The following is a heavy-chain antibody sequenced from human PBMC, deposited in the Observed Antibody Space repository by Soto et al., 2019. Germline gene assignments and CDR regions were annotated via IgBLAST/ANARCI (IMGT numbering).Heavy chain of an antibody. CDR3: ARTLTELYGDFLFDY. Sequence: SGPTLVNPTQTLTLTCTFSGFSLSTSGMCVSWIRQPPGKALEWLARIDWDDDKYYSTSLKTRLTISKDTSKNQVVLTMTNMDPVDTATYYCARTLTELYGDFLFDYWGQGTLVTVSS. J-gene: IGHJ4*02. D-gene: IGHD4-17*01. CDR2: IDWDDDK. V-gene: IGHV2-70*11. CDR1: GFSLSTSGMC.